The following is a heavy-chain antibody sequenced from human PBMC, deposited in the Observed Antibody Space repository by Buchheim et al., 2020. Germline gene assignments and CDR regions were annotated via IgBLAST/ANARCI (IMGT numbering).Heavy chain of an antibody. CDR2: IKSKTDGATT. D-gene: IGHD2/OR15-2a*01. V-gene: IGHV3-15*07. CDR1: SVSNAW. CDR3: TTVSRVYFTGRGHIDY. J-gene: IGHJ4*02. Sequence: SVSNAWMNWVRQAPGKGLEWVGRIKSKTDGATTDYAAPVKGRFTISRDDSKNTLYLQMNSLKTEDTAVYYCTTVSRVYFTGRGHIDYWGQGTL.